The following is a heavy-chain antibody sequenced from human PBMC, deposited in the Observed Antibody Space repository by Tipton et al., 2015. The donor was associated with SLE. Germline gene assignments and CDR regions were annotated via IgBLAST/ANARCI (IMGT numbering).Heavy chain of an antibody. CDR3: ARGKAVTIFGVVVGGYYYMDV. J-gene: IGHJ6*03. CDR2: IYSSGGT. D-gene: IGHD3-3*01. CDR1: GDSISNYY. V-gene: IGHV4-59*08. Sequence: TLSLTCTVSGDSISNYYWSWIRQPPGKGLEWIGFIYSSGGTNYNPSLKSRVTMSVDTSKNQFYLELRSVTAADTAVYYCARGKAVTIFGVVVGGYYYMDVWGKGTTVTVSS.